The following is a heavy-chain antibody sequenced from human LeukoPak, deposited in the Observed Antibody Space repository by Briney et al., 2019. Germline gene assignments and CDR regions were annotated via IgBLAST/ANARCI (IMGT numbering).Heavy chain of an antibody. CDR2: INHSGST. V-gene: IGHV4-34*01. Sequence: PSETLSLTCAVYGGSFSGYYWSWIRQPPGKGLEWIGEINHSGSTNYNPPLKSRVTISVDTSKNQFSLKLSSVTAADTAVYYCARGGGYSSSWSFWGQGTLVTVSS. D-gene: IGHD6-13*01. CDR1: GGSFSGYY. CDR3: ARGGGYSSSWSF. J-gene: IGHJ4*02.